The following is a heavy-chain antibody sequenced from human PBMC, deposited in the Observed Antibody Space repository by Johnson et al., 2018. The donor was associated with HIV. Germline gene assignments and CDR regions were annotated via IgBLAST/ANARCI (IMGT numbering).Heavy chain of an antibody. V-gene: IGHV3-43*01. CDR1: GFAFHDYN. CDR2: IFRAGSGT. Sequence: QLVESGGGVVQPGGSLRLSCAASGFAFHDYNMHWVRQVPGKGLEWVSLIFRAGSGTFYADSVRGRFAISRDNSKNSLYLQMNSLRTEDTAVYYCASRYTVDAFDIWGQGTMVTVSS. J-gene: IGHJ3*02. D-gene: IGHD1-1*01. CDR3: ASRYTVDAFDI.